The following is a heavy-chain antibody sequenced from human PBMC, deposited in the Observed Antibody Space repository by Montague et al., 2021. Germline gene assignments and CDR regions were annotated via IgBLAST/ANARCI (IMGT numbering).Heavy chain of an antibody. CDR2: IALDGSST. CDR1: GFSFSSYW. V-gene: IGHV3-74*01. Sequence: PLRLSCAASGFSFSSYWMHWVRQAPGKGLLWVSRIALDGSSTTFADSVKGRFTTSRDNAKATLYLQINSLRVEDTAVYYCARNLASAAPGAFDIWGQGTVVTVSS. D-gene: IGHD6-13*01. CDR3: ARNLASAAPGAFDI. J-gene: IGHJ3*02.